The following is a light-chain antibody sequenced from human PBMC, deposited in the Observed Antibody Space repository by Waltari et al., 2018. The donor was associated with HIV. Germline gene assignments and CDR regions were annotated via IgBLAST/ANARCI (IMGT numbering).Light chain of an antibody. Sequence: DFVMTQSPDSLAVSLGERATIHCKSRPSVLYSATKKNSLAWYQQKPGQPPKLLISWASTRESGVPARFSGSGSGTDFTLTINNLQAEDVAVYYCQQYYTTPLSFGGGTKVEIK. CDR2: WAS. CDR1: PSVLYSATKKNS. CDR3: QQYYTTPLS. J-gene: IGKJ4*01. V-gene: IGKV4-1*01.